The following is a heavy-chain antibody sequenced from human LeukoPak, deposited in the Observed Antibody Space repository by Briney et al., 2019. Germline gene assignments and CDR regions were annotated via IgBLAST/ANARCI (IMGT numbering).Heavy chain of an antibody. V-gene: IGHV4-38-2*02. CDR2: IYYSGST. J-gene: IGHJ4*02. CDR3: ARHRYSGSYFRYFDY. Sequence: SETLSLTCTVSGYSISSGYYWGWIRQPPGKGLEWIGSIYYSGSTYYNPSLKSRVTISVDTSKNQFSLKVSSVTAADTAVYYCARHRYSGSYFRYFDYWGQGTLVTVSS. CDR1: GYSISSGYY. D-gene: IGHD1-26*01.